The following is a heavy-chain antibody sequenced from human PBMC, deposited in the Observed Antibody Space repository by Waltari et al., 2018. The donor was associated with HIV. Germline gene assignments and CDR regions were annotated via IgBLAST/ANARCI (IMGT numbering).Heavy chain of an antibody. CDR1: GFTFDKYA. V-gene: IGHV3-9*01. J-gene: IGHJ6*02. D-gene: IGHD3-10*01. Sequence: EEQLVESGGGLVQPGRSLRLSCAASGFTFDKYAFHWVRQVPGKGLEGVSGSSWNSGSILYAASVKGRFTISRDNAENSLYLQMNSLEAENSALYYCARDRGSGNGWNYYGMDVWGQGATVTVSS. CDR3: ARDRGSGNGWNYYGMDV. CDR2: SSWNSGSI.